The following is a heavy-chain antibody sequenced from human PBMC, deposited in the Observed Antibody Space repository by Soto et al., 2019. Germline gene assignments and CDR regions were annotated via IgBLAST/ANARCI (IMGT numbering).Heavy chain of an antibody. V-gene: IGHV3-23*01. CDR2: ISGSGGST. Sequence: PGGSLRLSCAASGFTFSSYAMSWVRQAPGKGLEWVSAISGSGGSTYYADSVKGRFTISRDNSKNTLYLQMNSLRAEDTAVYYCAKVDLYYDILTGYCFWDYWGQGTLVTVSS. CDR1: GFTFSSYA. J-gene: IGHJ4*02. D-gene: IGHD3-9*01. CDR3: AKVDLYYDILTGYCFWDY.